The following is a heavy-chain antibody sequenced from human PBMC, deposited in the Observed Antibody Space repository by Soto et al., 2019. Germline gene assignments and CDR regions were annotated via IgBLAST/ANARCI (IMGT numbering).Heavy chain of an antibody. V-gene: IGHV4-31*03. CDR1: GDSMATGGHY. Sequence: SETLSLTCTVSGDSMATGGHYYNWIRQVPGRGLEWIGYVYYSGATHYTPSLRARAAISRDTSKNQFSLRLISVTAADTALYYCARDKDLQPTVWGFWGQGIQVTVSS. D-gene: IGHD3-16*01. J-gene: IGHJ4*02. CDR3: ARDKDLQPTVWGF. CDR2: VYYSGAT.